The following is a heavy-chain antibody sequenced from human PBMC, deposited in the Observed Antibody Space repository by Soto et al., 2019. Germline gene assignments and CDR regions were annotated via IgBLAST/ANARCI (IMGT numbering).Heavy chain of an antibody. CDR3: AKDLEGSLVGYYLDY. D-gene: IGHD6-13*01. J-gene: IGHJ4*02. CDR2: ISYDGSNK. CDR1: GFTFSSYG. Sequence: GGSLRLSCAASGFTFSSYGMHWVRQAPGKGLEWVAVISYDGSNKYYADSVKGRFTISRDNSKNTLYPQMNSLRAEDTAVYYCAKDLEGSLVGYYLDYWGQGTLVTVSS. V-gene: IGHV3-30*18.